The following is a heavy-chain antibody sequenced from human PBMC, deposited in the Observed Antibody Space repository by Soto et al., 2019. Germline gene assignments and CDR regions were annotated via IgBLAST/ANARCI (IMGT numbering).Heavy chain of an antibody. V-gene: IGHV3-23*01. CDR1: GFTFSSYA. CDR3: AKDPSSVFLEWPIFDY. J-gene: IGHJ4*02. D-gene: IGHD3-3*01. CDR2: ISGSGGST. Sequence: GGSLRLSCAASGFTFSSYAMSWVRQAPGKGLEWVSAISGSGGSTYYADSVKGRFTISRDNSKNTLYLQMNSLRAEDTAVYYCAKDPSSVFLEWPIFDYWGQGTLVTVSS.